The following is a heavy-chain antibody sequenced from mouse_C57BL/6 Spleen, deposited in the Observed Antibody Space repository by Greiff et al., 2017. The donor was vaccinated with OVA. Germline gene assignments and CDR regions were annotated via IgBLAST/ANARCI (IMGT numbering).Heavy chain of an antibody. CDR3: ARHEDNRSGYLRWFAY. Sequence: QVQLKESGAELVKPGASVKLSCKASGYTFTEYTIHWVKQRSGQGLEWIGWFYPGSGSIKYNEKFKDKATLTADKSSSTVYMELSRLTSEDSAVYCCARHEDNRSGYLRWFAYWGQGTLVTVSA. CDR1: GYTFTEYT. D-gene: IGHD3-2*02. V-gene: IGHV1-62-2*01. J-gene: IGHJ3*01. CDR2: FYPGSGSI.